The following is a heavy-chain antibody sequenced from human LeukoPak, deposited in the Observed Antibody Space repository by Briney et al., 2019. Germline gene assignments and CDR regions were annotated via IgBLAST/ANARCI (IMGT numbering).Heavy chain of an antibody. CDR3: ASLRDGYTRYDY. CDR1: GGSISSNY. J-gene: IGHJ4*02. V-gene: IGHV4-59*01. D-gene: IGHD5-24*01. Sequence: SETLSLTCTVSGGSISSNYWSWIRQPAGKGLEWIGYTYYSGSTNYNPSLKSRVTISVDTSKNQFSLKLSSVTAADTAVYYCASLRDGYTRYDYWGQGTLVTVSS. CDR2: TYYSGST.